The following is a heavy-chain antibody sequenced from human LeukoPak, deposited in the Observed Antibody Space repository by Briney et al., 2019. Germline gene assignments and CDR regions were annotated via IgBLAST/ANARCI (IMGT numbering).Heavy chain of an antibody. J-gene: IGHJ5*02. D-gene: IGHD2-15*01. V-gene: IGHV3-23*01. Sequence: PGGSLRLSCAASGFTFSSYAVSWVRQAPGKGLEWVSAISGSGGSTYYADSVKGRFTISRDNSKNTLYLQMNSLRAEDTAVYYCAKDNQALLINWFDPWGQGTLVTVSS. CDR1: GFTFSSYA. CDR3: AKDNQALLINWFDP. CDR2: ISGSGGST.